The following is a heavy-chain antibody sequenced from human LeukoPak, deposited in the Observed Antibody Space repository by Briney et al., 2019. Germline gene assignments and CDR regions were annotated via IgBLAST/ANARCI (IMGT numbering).Heavy chain of an antibody. D-gene: IGHD3-10*01. CDR1: GGSISSGGYS. CDR3: ARGRGQALYYYYGMDV. CDR2: IYHSGST. V-gene: IGHV4-30-2*01. Sequence: SETLSLTCAVSGGSISSGGYSWSWIRQPPGKGLEWIGYIYHSGSTYYNPSLKSRVTISVDRSKNQFSLKLSSVTAADTAVYYCARGRGQALYYYYGMDVWGQGTTVTVSS. J-gene: IGHJ6*02.